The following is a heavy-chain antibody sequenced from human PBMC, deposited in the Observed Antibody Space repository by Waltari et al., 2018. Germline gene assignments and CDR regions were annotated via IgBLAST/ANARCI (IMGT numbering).Heavy chain of an antibody. CDR3: ALDTGALWMDV. V-gene: IGHV1-46*01. CDR2: INPSGGST. Sequence: QVQLVQSGAEVKKPGASVKISCKTSEYTFTSSYIHWVRQAPGQGLEWMGIINPSGGSTIYAQKCQGRVTMTRDTSTSTVYMELSSLRSDDTAVYYCALDTGALWMDVWGQGITVTVSS. D-gene: IGHD2-21*01. J-gene: IGHJ6*02. CDR1: EYTFTSSY.